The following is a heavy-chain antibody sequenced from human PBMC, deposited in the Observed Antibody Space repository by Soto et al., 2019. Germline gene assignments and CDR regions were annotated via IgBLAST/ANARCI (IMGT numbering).Heavy chain of an antibody. Sequence: QVRLVQSGAEVKKPGAAVKVSCKASGYTFTSYAMHWVRQAPGQRLEGMGWINAGNGNTKYSQKFQGRVTITRDTSASTAYMELSSLRSEDTAVYYCARDGHYDILTGYSWIYYAFDIWGQGTMVTGSS. J-gene: IGHJ3*02. CDR1: GYTFTSYA. CDR2: INAGNGNT. D-gene: IGHD3-9*01. V-gene: IGHV1-3*01. CDR3: ARDGHYDILTGYSWIYYAFDI.